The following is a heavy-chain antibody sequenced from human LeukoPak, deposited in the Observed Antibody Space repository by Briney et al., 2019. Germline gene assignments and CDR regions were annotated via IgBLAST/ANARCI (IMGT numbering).Heavy chain of an antibody. V-gene: IGHV4-59*12. CDR3: ASLRVPGDFDY. Sequence: SETLSLTCTVSGGSISSYYWGWIRQPPGKGLEWIGNIYHSGNTYYNSSLKSRVTISVDTSKNQFSLRLTSVTAADTAVYYCASLRVPGDFDYWGQGTLVTVSS. CDR2: IYHSGNT. J-gene: IGHJ4*02. D-gene: IGHD3-16*01. CDR1: GGSISSYY.